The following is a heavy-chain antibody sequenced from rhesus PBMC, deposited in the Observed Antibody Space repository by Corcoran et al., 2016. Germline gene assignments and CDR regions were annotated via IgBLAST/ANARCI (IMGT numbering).Heavy chain of an antibody. D-gene: IGHD4-23*01. V-gene: IGHV3-201*01. CDR2: ISWSGGST. J-gene: IGHJ4*01. Sequence: EVQLVESGGGVVQPGGSLRLSCAASGFTFDDYAMHWVRQAPGKGLEWVSGISWSGGSTYYADSVKGQFTISSDNAKNSLYLQMGSLRADDTALYYCARVASNYGYFDYWGQGVLVTVSS. CDR1: GFTFDDYA. CDR3: ARVASNYGYFDY.